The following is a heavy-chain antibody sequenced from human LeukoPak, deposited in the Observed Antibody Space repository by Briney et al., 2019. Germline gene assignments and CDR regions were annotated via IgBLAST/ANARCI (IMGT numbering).Heavy chain of an antibody. CDR2: INYGGST. CDR1: VGLDSRSAEY. Sequence: SDTLTLPCTVSVGLDSRSAEYWTSIRQPPAKGLEWIASINYGGSTYYNPYLKSRVSISVDTSEKQFSLKLSSGTCADRAVYYCARYVVYGSGKYYFEYWGQGTLGTVSS. V-gene: IGHV4-39*01. J-gene: IGHJ4*02. D-gene: IGHD3-10*01. CDR3: ARYVVYGSGKYYFEY.